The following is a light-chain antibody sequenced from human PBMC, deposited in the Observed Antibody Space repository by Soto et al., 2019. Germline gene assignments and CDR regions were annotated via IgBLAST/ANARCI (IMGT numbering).Light chain of an antibody. V-gene: IGLV1-40*01. Sequence: QSVLAQPPSVSETPGQRVTISCTGSRSNIGAGYDVPWYQQLPATAPKLLLYANSNRPSGVPDRFSGSKSGTSPSLAITGLQAEDEADYYCQSYDSSLSGYVFGTGTKVTVL. CDR3: QSYDSSLSGYV. J-gene: IGLJ1*01. CDR2: ANS. CDR1: RSNIGAGYD.